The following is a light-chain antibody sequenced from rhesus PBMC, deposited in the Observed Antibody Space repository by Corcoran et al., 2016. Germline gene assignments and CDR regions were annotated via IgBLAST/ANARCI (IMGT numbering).Light chain of an antibody. CDR2: EAS. CDR3: QPYDSTPPMYT. CDR1: QGITND. Sequence: DIQMTQSPSSLSASVGDRVTITCRASQGITNDLAWYQQKPGETPKLLIYEASSLQSGIPSRFSGSGSGTDFTLTFSSLQSEDFATYFCQPYDSTPPMYTFCQGTKVEIK. J-gene: IGKJ2*01. V-gene: IGKV1-25*01.